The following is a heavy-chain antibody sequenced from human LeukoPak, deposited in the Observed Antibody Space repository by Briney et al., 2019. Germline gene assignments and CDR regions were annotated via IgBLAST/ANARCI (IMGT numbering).Heavy chain of an antibody. CDR1: GGSISSGDYY. Sequence: SETLSLTCTVSGGSISSGDYYWSWIRQPPGKGLEWIGYIYYSGSTYYNPSLKSRVTISVDTSENQFSLKLSSVTAADTAVYHCARVVTQGYFDYWGQGTLVTVSS. V-gene: IGHV4-30-4*08. CDR3: ARVVTQGYFDY. D-gene: IGHD4-23*01. CDR2: IYYSGST. J-gene: IGHJ4*02.